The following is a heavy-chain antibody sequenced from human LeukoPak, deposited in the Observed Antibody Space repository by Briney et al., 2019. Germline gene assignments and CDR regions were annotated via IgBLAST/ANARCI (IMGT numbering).Heavy chain of an antibody. J-gene: IGHJ4*02. CDR1: VGSISSYY. CDR2: TYWSGST. D-gene: IGHD6-13*01. V-gene: IGHV4-4*07. CDR3: ARNVASRWYVFDY. Sequence: SETLSLTCMVSVGSISSYYRSWMRPPAGRGVEWVGRTYWSGSTHHNPSLKSRGTMSVDTSKNQFSLKLNSVTAADTAVYYCARNVASRWYVFDYWGQGTVVTVSS.